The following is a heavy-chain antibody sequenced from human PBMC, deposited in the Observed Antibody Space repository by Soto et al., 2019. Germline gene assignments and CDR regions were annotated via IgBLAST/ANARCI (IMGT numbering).Heavy chain of an antibody. CDR3: AKVQFFYFDF. CDR2: ISGSAGNT. V-gene: IGHV3-23*01. D-gene: IGHD3-3*01. J-gene: IGHJ4*02. CDR1: GFTYSRYP. Sequence: GGPLRLSCAASGFTYSRYPMSWVRQAPGKGLEWVSTISGSAGNTYYADSVKGRFTISRDNSNNTLYLQMNSLRAEDTALYYCAKVQFFYFDFWGQGTRVTVSS.